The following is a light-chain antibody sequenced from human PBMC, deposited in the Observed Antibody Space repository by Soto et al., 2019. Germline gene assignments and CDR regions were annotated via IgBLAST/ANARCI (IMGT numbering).Light chain of an antibody. CDR2: GAS. Sequence: EIVLTQSPGTLSVSPGERVTLSCRASESLSTFLAWYQQKPGQAPRLLIYGASTKATGIPARFSGSGSATDLTLTISSLQSEDSAVYYCQSYNDWPFAFGQGTKLEI. V-gene: IGKV3-15*01. CDR1: ESLSTF. J-gene: IGKJ2*01. CDR3: QSYNDWPFA.